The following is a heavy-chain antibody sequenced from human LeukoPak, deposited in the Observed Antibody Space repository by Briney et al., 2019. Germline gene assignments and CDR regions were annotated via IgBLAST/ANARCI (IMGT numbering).Heavy chain of an antibody. CDR2: IYSGGST. CDR1: GFTVSSNY. V-gene: IGHV3-66*02. Sequence: PGGSLRLSCAASGFTVSSNYMSWVRQAPGKGLEGVSVIYSGGSTYYADSVKGRFTISRDNSKNTLSLQMNSLRAEDTAVYYCARGCGSYYFYFDYWGQGTLVTVSS. D-gene: IGHD1-26*01. CDR3: ARGCGSYYFYFDY. J-gene: IGHJ4*02.